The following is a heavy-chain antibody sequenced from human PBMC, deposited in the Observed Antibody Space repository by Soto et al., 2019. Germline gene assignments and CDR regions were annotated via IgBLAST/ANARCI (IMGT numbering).Heavy chain of an antibody. D-gene: IGHD2-8*01. CDR2: IIPIFGTA. J-gene: IGHJ4*02. CDR3: ARGDEPMVYAMGCFDY. CDR1: GGTFSSYA. V-gene: IGHV1-69*13. Sequence: ASVKVSCKASGGTFSSYAISWVRQAPGQGLEWMGGIIPIFGTANYAQKFQGRVTITADESTSTAYMELSSLRSEDTAVYYCARGDEPMVYAMGCFDYWGQGTLVTVSS.